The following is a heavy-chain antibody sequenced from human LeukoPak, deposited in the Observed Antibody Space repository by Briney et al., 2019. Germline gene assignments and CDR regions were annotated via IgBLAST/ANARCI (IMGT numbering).Heavy chain of an antibody. D-gene: IGHD1-26*01. CDR1: GGSFSGYY. CDR2: INHSGST. J-gene: IGHJ4*02. Sequence: SKTLSLTCAVYGGSFSGYYWSWIRQPPGKGLEWIGEINHSGSTNYNPSLKSRVTISVDTSKNQFSLKLSSVTAADTAVYYCARLASGSYYYYWGQGTLVTVSS. CDR3: ARLASGSYYYY. V-gene: IGHV4-34*01.